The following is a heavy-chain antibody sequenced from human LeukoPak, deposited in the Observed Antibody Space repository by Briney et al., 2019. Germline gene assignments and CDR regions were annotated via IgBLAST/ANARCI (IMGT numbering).Heavy chain of an antibody. CDR3: ARAIFGVVSPYYYYYMDV. J-gene: IGHJ6*03. D-gene: IGHD3-3*01. V-gene: IGHV3-7*04. Sequence: GGSLRLSCAASGFTFSSYWMSWVRQAPGKGLEWVANIKQDGSEKYYVDSVKGRFTISRDNAKNSLYLQMNSLRAEGTAVYYCARAIFGVVSPYYYYYMDVWGKGTTVTVSS. CDR2: IKQDGSEK. CDR1: GFTFSSYW.